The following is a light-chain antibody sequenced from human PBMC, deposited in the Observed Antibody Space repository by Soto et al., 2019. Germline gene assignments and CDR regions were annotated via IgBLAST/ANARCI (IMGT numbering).Light chain of an antibody. CDR3: QQRSNCFT. J-gene: IGKJ5*01. Sequence: EIVLTQSPATLSLSPGERATLSCRAGQSVSDYLAWYQQKPGQPPRLLFYGASTGATGLPARFSGSGSGTDFTLTISSLEPDDFAVYYCQQRSNCFTFGQGTRLEIK. CDR2: GAS. V-gene: IGKV3-11*01. CDR1: QSVSDY.